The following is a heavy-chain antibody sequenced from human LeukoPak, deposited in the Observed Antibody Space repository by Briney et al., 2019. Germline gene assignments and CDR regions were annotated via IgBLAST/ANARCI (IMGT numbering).Heavy chain of an antibody. CDR2: ISYDGSDI. V-gene: IGHV3-30-3*01. Sequence: GRSLRLSCAASGFTFNNHALHWVHQAPGKGLEWVVVISYDGSDIYYGDSVKGRFTISRDNSKNTVYLQMNSLRTEDTAVYYCVRDPSSWYNFFDYWGQGTLVTVSS. CDR1: GFTFNNHA. D-gene: IGHD6-13*01. CDR3: VRDPSSWYNFFDY. J-gene: IGHJ4*02.